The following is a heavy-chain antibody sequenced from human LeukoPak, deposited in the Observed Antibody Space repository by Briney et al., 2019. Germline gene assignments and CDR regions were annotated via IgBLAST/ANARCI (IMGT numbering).Heavy chain of an antibody. CDR2: IKSKTDGGTT. CDR1: GFTFSSHW. Sequence: GGSLRLSCAASGFTFSSHWMHWVRQAPGKGLEWVGRIKSKTDGGTTDYAAPVKGRFTISRDDSKNTLYLQMNSLKTEDTAVYYCTTDRGDVDTAMADYYYYGMDVWGQGTTVTVSS. V-gene: IGHV3-15*07. CDR3: TTDRGDVDTAMADYYYYGMDV. J-gene: IGHJ6*02. D-gene: IGHD5-18*01.